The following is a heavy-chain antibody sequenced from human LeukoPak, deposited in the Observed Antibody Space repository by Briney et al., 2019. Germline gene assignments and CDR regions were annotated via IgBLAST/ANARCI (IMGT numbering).Heavy chain of an antibody. D-gene: IGHD3-22*01. V-gene: IGHV3-23*01. J-gene: IGHJ3*02. CDR3: AKGVVVSGGYGAFDI. Sequence: PGGSLRPSCAASGFTFSSYAMSWARQAPGKGLEWVSAISGSGGSTYYADSVKGRFTISRDNSKNTLYLQMNSLRAEDTAVYHCAKGVVVSGGYGAFDIWGQGTMVTVSS. CDR1: GFTFSSYA. CDR2: ISGSGGST.